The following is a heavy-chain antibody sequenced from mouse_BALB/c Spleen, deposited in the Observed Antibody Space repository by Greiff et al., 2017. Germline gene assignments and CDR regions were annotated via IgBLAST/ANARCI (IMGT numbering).Heavy chain of an antibody. CDR3: ARVGLLRLQGAMDY. D-gene: IGHD1-2*01. Sequence: VQLQQPGAELVKPGASVKLSCKASGYTFTSYWMHWVKQRPGQGLEWIGEINPSNGRTNYNEKFKSKATLTVDKSSSTAYMQLSSLTSEDSAVYYCARVGLLRLQGAMDYWGQGTSVTVSS. V-gene: IGHV1S81*02. CDR2: INPSNGRT. CDR1: GYTFTSYW. J-gene: IGHJ4*01.